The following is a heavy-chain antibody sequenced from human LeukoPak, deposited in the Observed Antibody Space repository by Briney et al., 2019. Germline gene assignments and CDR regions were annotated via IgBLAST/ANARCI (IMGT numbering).Heavy chain of an antibody. V-gene: IGHV3-23*01. D-gene: IGHD6-13*01. Sequence: GGSLRLSCAASGFTFSSYAMGWVRQAPGKGLEWVSAISGSGGSTYYADSVKGRFTISRDNSKNTLYIQMKSLGAEDTAVYYCATSLRGSSSWYLALDYWGQGTLVTVSS. CDR3: ATSLRGSSSWYLALDY. J-gene: IGHJ4*02. CDR2: ISGSGGST. CDR1: GFTFSSYA.